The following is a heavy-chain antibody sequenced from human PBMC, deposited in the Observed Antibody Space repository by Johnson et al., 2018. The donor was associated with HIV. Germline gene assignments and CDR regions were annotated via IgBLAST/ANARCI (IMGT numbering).Heavy chain of an antibody. Sequence: QEQLVESGGGVVQPGRSLRLSCAASGFTFSSYAMHWVRQAPGKGLEWVAVISYDGSNKYYADSVKGRFPISRDNSKNTLYLQMNRLRAADTAVYYGARDGGSSPVQGAFEIWGQGTMVTVSS. CDR2: ISYDGSNK. V-gene: IGHV3-30*04. CDR3: ARDGGSSPVQGAFEI. CDR1: GFTFSSYA. D-gene: IGHD3-16*01. J-gene: IGHJ3*02.